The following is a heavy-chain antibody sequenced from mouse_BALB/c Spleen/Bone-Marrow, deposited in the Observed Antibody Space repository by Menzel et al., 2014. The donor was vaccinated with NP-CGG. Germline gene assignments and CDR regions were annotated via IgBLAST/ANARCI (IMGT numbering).Heavy chain of an antibody. CDR2: IFPGSGNT. J-gene: IGHJ2*01. Sequence: LVESGPELVKPGAPVKISCKASGYSFTSYYIHWVKQRPGQGLEWIGWIFPGSGNTKYNEKFKGKATLTADTSSSTAYMQLSSLTSEDSAVYFCARVFDYWGQGTTLTVSS. V-gene: IGHV1-66*01. CDR1: GYSFTSYY. CDR3: ARVFDY.